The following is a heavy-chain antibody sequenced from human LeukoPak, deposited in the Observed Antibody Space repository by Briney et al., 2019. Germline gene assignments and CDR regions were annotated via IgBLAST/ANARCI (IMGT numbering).Heavy chain of an antibody. J-gene: IGHJ4*02. V-gene: IGHV4-31*03. Sequence: SETLSLTCTVSDHSISRGNYYWSWIRQHPGKGLEWIGYIYYSGSTYYNPSLKSRVTMSVDTSKNQFSLKLSSVTAADTAVYYCASGVLYWGQGTLVTVSS. CDR2: IYYSGST. D-gene: IGHD6-13*01. CDR3: ASGVLY. CDR1: DHSISRGNYY.